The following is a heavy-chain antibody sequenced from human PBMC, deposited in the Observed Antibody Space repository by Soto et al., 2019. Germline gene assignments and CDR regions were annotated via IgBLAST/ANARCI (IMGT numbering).Heavy chain of an antibody. Sequence: GGSLRLSCAASGFIFSNYAMNWVRQAPGKGLEWVSVIGGRGNSAYYADSVRGRFTISRDNSKNTLSLQMSSLTADDTAIYYCVSEGRGSFDFWGRGTMVTVSS. V-gene: IGHV3-23*01. J-gene: IGHJ3*01. CDR1: GFIFSNYA. D-gene: IGHD5-12*01. CDR3: VSEGRGSFDF. CDR2: IGGRGNSA.